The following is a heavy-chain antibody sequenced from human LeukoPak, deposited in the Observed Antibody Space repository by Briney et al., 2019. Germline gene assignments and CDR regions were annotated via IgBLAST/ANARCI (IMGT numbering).Heavy chain of an antibody. Sequence: SETLSLTCAVYGGSFSGYYWSWIRQPPGKGLEWIGEINHSGSTNYNPSLKSRVTISVDTSKNQFSLKLSSVTAADTAVYYCARGRKAAAGSSRYNWFDPWGQGTLVTVSS. V-gene: IGHV4-34*01. CDR3: ARGRKAAAGSSRYNWFDP. CDR1: GGSFSGYY. CDR2: INHSGST. J-gene: IGHJ5*02. D-gene: IGHD6-13*01.